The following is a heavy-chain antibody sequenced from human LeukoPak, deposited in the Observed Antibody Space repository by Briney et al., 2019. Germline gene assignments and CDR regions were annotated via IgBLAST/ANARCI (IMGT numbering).Heavy chain of an antibody. J-gene: IGHJ4*02. V-gene: IGHV4-59*08. CDR1: GGSISSYY. CDR2: IYYSGST. D-gene: IGHD3/OR15-3a*01. Sequence: PSETLSLTCAVSGGSISSYYWSWIRQPPGKGLEWIGYIYYSGSTNYNPSLKSRVTISVDTSKNQFSLKLTSVTAADTAVYYCARQTGSGLFILPGGQGTLVTVSS. CDR3: ARQTGSGLFILP.